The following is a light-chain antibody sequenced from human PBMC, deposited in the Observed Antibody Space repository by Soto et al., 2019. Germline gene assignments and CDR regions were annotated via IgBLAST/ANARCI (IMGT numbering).Light chain of an antibody. CDR3: TSYAGGNNV. CDR1: SSDVGGYNY. Sequence: QSVLTQPPSASGSPGQSVTISCTGTSSDVGGYNYVSWYQQHPGKVPKLMIYEVNKRPSGVPDRFSGSKSGNTALLTVTGLQAEEEADYYCTSYAGGNNVFGTGTKLTVL. CDR2: EVN. J-gene: IGLJ1*01. V-gene: IGLV2-8*01.